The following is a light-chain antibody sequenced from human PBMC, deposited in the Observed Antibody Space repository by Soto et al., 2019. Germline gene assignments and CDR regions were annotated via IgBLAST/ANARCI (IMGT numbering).Light chain of an antibody. Sequence: EIVMTQSPATLSVSPGERATLSCRASQSVSSNLAWYQQKPGQAPRLLIYGASTRATGIPARFSGSGSGTEFTITISSLQSEDFAVYYCQQCNNWPPWTFGQGNKVEIK. V-gene: IGKV3-15*01. CDR1: QSVSSN. J-gene: IGKJ1*01. CDR2: GAS. CDR3: QQCNNWPPWT.